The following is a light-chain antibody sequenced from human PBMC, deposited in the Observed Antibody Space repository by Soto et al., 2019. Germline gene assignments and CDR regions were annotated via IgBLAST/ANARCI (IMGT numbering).Light chain of an antibody. CDR1: QSASSSY. Sequence: EIVLTQSPGTLSLSPGERATVSCRASQSASSSYFAWYKQKPGQAPRLLISGASNRATGIPDRFSGSGSGTDFTLTISRLEPEDLAVYYCQHYARSVGTFGQGTRVEIK. J-gene: IGKJ1*01. CDR3: QHYARSVGT. CDR2: GAS. V-gene: IGKV3-20*01.